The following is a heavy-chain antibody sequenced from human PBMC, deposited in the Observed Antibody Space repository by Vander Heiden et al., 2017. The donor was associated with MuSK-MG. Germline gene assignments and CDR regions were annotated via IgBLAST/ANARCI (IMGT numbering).Heavy chain of an antibody. V-gene: IGHV3-9*01. Sequence: GESGGGSVQPGGSLRLSCAASGFTFDDYAMHWVRQAPGKGLEWVPGISWNSDIKVYADSVKGRFIISRDNAKNSLALQMNSLRSEDTAFYYCAKDGSSSSSYDSWGQGTLVTVSS. CDR3: AKDGSSSSSYDS. J-gene: IGHJ4*02. CDR2: ISWNSDIK. CDR1: GFTFDDYA. D-gene: IGHD6-6*01.